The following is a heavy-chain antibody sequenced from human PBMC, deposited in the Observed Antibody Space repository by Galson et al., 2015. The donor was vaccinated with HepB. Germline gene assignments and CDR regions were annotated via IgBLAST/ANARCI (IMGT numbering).Heavy chain of an antibody. CDR2: IIPIFGTA. CDR1: GGTFSSYA. Sequence: SVKVSCKASGGTFSSYAISWVRQAPGQGLEWMGGIIPIFGTANYAQKFQGRVTITADKSTSTAYMELSSLRSEDTAVYYCARDRKDGYSSSWYGSYVGWFDPWGQGTLVTDSS. D-gene: IGHD6-13*01. J-gene: IGHJ5*02. CDR3: ARDRKDGYSSSWYGSYVGWFDP. V-gene: IGHV1-69*06.